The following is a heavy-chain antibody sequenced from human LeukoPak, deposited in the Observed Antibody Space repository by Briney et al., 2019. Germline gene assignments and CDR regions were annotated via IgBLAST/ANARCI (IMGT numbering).Heavy chain of an antibody. CDR2: IKQDGREK. V-gene: IGHV3-7*01. J-gene: IGHJ6*03. CDR3: ARGLSQRFAAMAYYYYYYYMDV. D-gene: IGHD5-18*01. CDR1: GFTFSSYW. Sequence: PGGSLRLSCAASGFTFSSYWMSWVRQAPGKGLEWVANIKQDGREKYYVDSVKGRFTISRDNAKNSLYLQMNSLRAEDTAVYYCARGLSQRFAAMAYYYYYYYMDVWGKGTTVTVSS.